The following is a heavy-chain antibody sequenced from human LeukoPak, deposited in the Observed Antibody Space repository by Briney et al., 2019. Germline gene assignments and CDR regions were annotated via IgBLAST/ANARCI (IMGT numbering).Heavy chain of an antibody. CDR1: GGSISSGGYY. V-gene: IGHV4-31*03. J-gene: IGHJ4*02. D-gene: IGHD3-22*01. CDR3: ARAKYYYDSSGYRFDY. CDR2: IYYSGST. Sequence: SETLSLTCTVSGGSISSGGYYWSWIRQHPGKGPEWIGYIYYSGSTYYNPSLKSRVTISVDTSKNQFSLKLSSVTAADTAVYYCARAKYYYDSSGYRFDYWGQGTLVTVSS.